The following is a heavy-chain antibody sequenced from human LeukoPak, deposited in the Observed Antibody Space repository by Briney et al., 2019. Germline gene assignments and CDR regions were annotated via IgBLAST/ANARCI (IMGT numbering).Heavy chain of an antibody. CDR1: GGSFSGYY. V-gene: IGHV4-34*01. D-gene: IGHD2-2*01. J-gene: IGHJ4*02. CDR2: INHSGST. Sequence: SETLSLTCAVYGGSFSGYYWSWIRQPPGKGLEWIGEINHSGSTNYNPSLKTRVTISVDPSTNQFSLRLSSVTAADTVVYYCARAQTRCSSTSCYWYYFDYWAQGTLVTVSS. CDR3: ARAQTRCSSTSCYWYYFDY.